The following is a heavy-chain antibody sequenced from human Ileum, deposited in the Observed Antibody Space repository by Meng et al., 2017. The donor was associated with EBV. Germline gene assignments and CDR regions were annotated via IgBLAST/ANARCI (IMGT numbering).Heavy chain of an antibody. Sequence: QGQLRESGPGLVQPSATLSLTGTVSGGSISSYYGSWIRQHPGKGLEWIGYIYYSGSTNYNPSLKSRVTISVDTSKNQFSLNLSSVTAADTAVYYCARGGWSLDYWGQGTLVTVSS. CDR3: ARGGWSLDY. CDR1: GGSISSYY. V-gene: IGHV4-59*08. CDR2: IYYSGST. J-gene: IGHJ4*02. D-gene: IGHD2-15*01.